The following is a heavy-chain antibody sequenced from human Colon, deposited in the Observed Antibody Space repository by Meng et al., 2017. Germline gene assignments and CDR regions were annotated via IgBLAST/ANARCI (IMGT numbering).Heavy chain of an antibody. CDR3: ARSAGWLSDAFDI. V-gene: IGHV5-51*01. Sequence: GGSLRLSCKGSGYSFSTYWIAWVRQMSGKGLEWMGIIYPGDSDTRYSPSFQGQVTISADRSINTAYLQWSSLKASDTAMYYCARSAGWLSDAFDIWGQGTMATVSS. CDR2: IYPGDSDT. J-gene: IGHJ3*02. CDR1: GYSFSTYW. D-gene: IGHD5-12*01.